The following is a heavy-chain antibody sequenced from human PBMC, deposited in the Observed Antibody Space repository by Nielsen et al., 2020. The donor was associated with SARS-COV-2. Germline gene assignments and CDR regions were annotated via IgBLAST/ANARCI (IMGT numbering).Heavy chain of an antibody. CDR3: AKGRLEWELLAPFDH. CDR1: TFTFSTYA. Sequence: GGSLRLSCAASTFTFSTYAMHWVRQAPGKGLEWVAVISDDGTNKYYADSVKGRFTISRANSKNTLFLQMNSLRAEDTAVYYCAKGRLEWELLAPFDHWGQGTLVTVSS. V-gene: IGHV3-30*18. CDR2: ISDDGTNK. D-gene: IGHD1-26*01. J-gene: IGHJ4*02.